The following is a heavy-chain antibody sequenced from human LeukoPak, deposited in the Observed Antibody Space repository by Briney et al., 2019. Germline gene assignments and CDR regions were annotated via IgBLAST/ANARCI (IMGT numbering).Heavy chain of an antibody. Sequence: SETLSLTCAVYGGSFSGYYWSWIRQPPGKGLEWIGEINHSGSTNYNPSLKSRVTISVDTSKNQFSLKLSSVTAADTAVYYCARLPIMGATLWFDPWGQGTLVTVSS. V-gene: IGHV4-34*01. CDR3: ARLPIMGATLWFDP. CDR1: GGSFSGYY. CDR2: INHSGST. J-gene: IGHJ5*02. D-gene: IGHD1-26*01.